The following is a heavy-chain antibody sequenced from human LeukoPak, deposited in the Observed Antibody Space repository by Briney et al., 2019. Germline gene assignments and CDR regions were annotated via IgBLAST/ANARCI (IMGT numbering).Heavy chain of an antibody. CDR1: GGSISSGDYY. CDR3: ARQRWGWQQLVHFDY. Sequence: SETLSLTCTVSGGSISSGDYYWSWIRQPPGKGLEWIGYIYYSGSTYYNPSLKSRVTISVDTSKNQFSLKLSSVTAADTAVYYCARQRWGWQQLVHFDYWGQGTLVTVSS. V-gene: IGHV4-30-4*08. CDR2: IYYSGST. D-gene: IGHD6-13*01. J-gene: IGHJ4*02.